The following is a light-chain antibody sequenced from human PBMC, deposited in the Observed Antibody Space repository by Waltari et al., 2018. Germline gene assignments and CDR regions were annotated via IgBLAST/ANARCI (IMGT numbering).Light chain of an antibody. V-gene: IGKV3-15*01. CDR1: DNFGSN. J-gene: IGKJ1*01. Sequence: EIVMTQSPVSLSLSVGETATLPCRASDNFGSNLAWYQQKAGQAPRLLIFGISTRAAGVPDRISGSGSGTEFTLTIKRLQSDDFAFYFCQQYNDWPWTFGQGTEVEIK. CDR2: GIS. CDR3: QQYNDWPWT.